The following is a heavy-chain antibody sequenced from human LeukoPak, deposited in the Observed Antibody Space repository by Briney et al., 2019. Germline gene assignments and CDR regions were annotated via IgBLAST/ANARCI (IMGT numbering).Heavy chain of an antibody. CDR3: ARDPRGSSGWYIGDY. CDR1: GGSISSNSYY. V-gene: IGHV4-39*07. Sequence: SETLSLTCTVSGGSISSNSYYWGWTRQPPGKGLEWIGSIYYSGSTYYNPSLKSRVTISVDTSKNQFSLKLSSVTAADTAVYYCARDPRGSSGWYIGDYWGQGTLVTVSS. D-gene: IGHD6-19*01. CDR2: IYYSGST. J-gene: IGHJ4*02.